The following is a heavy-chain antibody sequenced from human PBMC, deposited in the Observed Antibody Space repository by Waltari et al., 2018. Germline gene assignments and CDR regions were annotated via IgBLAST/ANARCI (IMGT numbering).Heavy chain of an antibody. V-gene: IGHV3-21*02. D-gene: IGHD2-8*01. CDR2: ITGYDHV. CDR1: GFPFRTYN. Sequence: EVKLVESGGGLVTPGGSLRLSCVASGFPFRTYNMNWVRQAPGKGLEWLSSITGYDHVYVADSLKGRFTISRDNVKQTVYLQMDGLTGADTAIYYCARGITKGFESWGQGTLVTVSP. CDR3: ARGITKGFES. J-gene: IGHJ4*02.